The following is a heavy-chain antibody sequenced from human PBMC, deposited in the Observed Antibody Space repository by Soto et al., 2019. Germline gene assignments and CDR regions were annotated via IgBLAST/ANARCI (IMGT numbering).Heavy chain of an antibody. V-gene: IGHV3-33*01. CDR1: GFTFSSYG. J-gene: IGHJ6*02. CDR3: ARDKYSGPYYYGMDV. Sequence: PGGSLRLSCAASGFTFSSYGMHWVRQAPGKGLEWVAVIWYDGSNKYYADSVKGRFTISRDNSRNTLYLQMNSLRAEDTAVYYCARDKYSGPYYYGMDVWGQGTTVTVSS. CDR2: IWYDGSNK. D-gene: IGHD6-6*01.